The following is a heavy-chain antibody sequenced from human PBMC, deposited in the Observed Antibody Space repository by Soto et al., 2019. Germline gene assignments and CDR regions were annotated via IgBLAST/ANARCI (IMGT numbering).Heavy chain of an antibody. D-gene: IGHD6-13*01. V-gene: IGHV3-11*01. CDR1: GFSFSDYY. CDR2: ISTTGRTI. J-gene: IGHJ5*02. Sequence: QVQLVESGGGLVKPGGSLRLSCAASGFSFSDYYMSWIRQAPGKGLEWVSYISTTGRTIYDADSVKGRFTISRDNAKNSLYLQMNSLRAEDTAVYYCARLYSNYWTLDPWGQGTLVTVSS. CDR3: ARLYSNYWTLDP.